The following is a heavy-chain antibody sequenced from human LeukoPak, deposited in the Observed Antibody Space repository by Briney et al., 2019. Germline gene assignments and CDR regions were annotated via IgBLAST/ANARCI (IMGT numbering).Heavy chain of an antibody. CDR2: MNPNSGNT. J-gene: IGHJ3*02. D-gene: IGHD3-22*01. Sequence: ASVKVSCKATGYTFTIYDINWVRQATGQGLEWMGWMNPNSGNTGYAQKFQGRVTMTRNTSISAAYMELSRLRSEDTAGYYCAREGVYYYDAFDIWGQGTMVTVSS. CDR3: AREGVYYYDAFDI. CDR1: GYTFTIYD. V-gene: IGHV1-8*01.